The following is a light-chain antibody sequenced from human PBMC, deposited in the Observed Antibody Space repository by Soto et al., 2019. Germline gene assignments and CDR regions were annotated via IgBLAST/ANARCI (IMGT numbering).Light chain of an antibody. CDR1: QSVSSSY. CDR3: QQYGSSPLFP. J-gene: IGKJ3*01. CDR2: GAS. V-gene: IGKV3-20*01. Sequence: EIVLTQSPGTLSLSPGERATLSCRASQSVSSSYLAWYQQKPGQAPRLLIYGASSRATGIPDRFSGSGSGTDFTLTISRREPEEFAVYYCQQYGSSPLFPFGPGTKVDIK.